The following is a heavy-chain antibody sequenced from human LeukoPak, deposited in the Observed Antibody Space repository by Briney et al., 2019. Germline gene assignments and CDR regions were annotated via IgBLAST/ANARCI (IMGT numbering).Heavy chain of an antibody. D-gene: IGHD3-16*01. V-gene: IGHV4-39*07. CDR1: GGSISSSSYY. Sequence: SETLSLTCTVSGGSISSSSYYWGWIRQPPGKGLEWIGSIYYSGSTYYNPSLKSRVTISVDTSKNQFSLKLSSVTAADTAVYYCARAFQTFGGLTGYYFDYWGQGTLVTVSS. J-gene: IGHJ4*02. CDR3: ARAFQTFGGLTGYYFDY. CDR2: IYYSGST.